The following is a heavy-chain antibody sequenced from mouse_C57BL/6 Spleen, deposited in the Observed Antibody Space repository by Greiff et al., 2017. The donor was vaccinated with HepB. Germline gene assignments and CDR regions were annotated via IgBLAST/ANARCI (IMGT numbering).Heavy chain of an antibody. CDR1: GYAFTNYL. D-gene: IGHD2-4*01. V-gene: IGHV1-54*01. Sequence: QVQLQQSGAELVRPGTSVKVSCKASGYAFTNYLIEWVKQRPGQGLEWIGVINPGSGGTNYNEKFKGKATLTADKSSSTAYMQRSSLTSEDSAVYFCARSRYDYDDAMDYWGQGTSVTVSS. J-gene: IGHJ4*01. CDR2: INPGSGGT. CDR3: ARSRYDYDDAMDY.